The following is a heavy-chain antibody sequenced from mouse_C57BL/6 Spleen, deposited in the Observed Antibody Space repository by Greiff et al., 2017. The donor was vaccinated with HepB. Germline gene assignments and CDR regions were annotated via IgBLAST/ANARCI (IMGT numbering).Heavy chain of an antibody. CDR3: ARGLLPSYWYFDV. D-gene: IGHD2-3*01. Sequence: EVQVVESGGGLVKPGGSLKLSCAASGFTFSDYGMHWVRQAPEKGLEWVAYISSGSSTIYYADTVKGRFTISRDNAKNTLFLQMTSLRSEDTAMYYCARGLLPSYWYFDVWGTGTTVTVAS. CDR1: GFTFSDYG. J-gene: IGHJ1*03. V-gene: IGHV5-17*01. CDR2: ISSGSSTI.